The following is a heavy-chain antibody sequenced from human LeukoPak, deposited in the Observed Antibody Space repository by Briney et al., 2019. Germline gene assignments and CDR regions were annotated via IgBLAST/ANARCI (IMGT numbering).Heavy chain of an antibody. V-gene: IGHV3-33*01. CDR3: ARNEYDILTGPISYYYYGMDV. CDR1: GLTFRSYG. J-gene: IGHJ6*02. D-gene: IGHD3-9*01. CDR2: IWSGGSKK. Sequence: SLRLSCAATGLTFRSYGMHGVRQSPGTWLEWEAVIWSGGSKKYYADSVKGRFTISRDNSKNTLYLQMNSLRAEDTAVYYCARNEYDILTGPISYYYYGMDVWGQGTTVTVSS.